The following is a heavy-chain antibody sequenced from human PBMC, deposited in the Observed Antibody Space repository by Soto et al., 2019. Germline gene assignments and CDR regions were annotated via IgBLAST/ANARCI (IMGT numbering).Heavy chain of an antibody. J-gene: IGHJ5*02. V-gene: IGHV3-30*18. CDR2: ISYDGSNK. Sequence: GGSLRLSCAASGFTFSSYGMHWVRQAPGKGLEWVAVISYDGSNKYYADSVKGRFTISRDNSKNTLYLQMNSLRAEDTAVYYCAKDLEYCSSTSCPNWFDPWGQGTLVTVSS. CDR1: GFTFSSYG. CDR3: AKDLEYCSSTSCPNWFDP. D-gene: IGHD2-2*01.